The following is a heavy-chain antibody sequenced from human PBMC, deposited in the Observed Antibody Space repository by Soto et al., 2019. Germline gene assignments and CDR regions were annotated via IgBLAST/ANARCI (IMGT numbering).Heavy chain of an antibody. CDR1: GFTFDDYA. CDR3: AKDRRTPNRGRAFDI. D-gene: IGHD2-8*01. Sequence: EVQLVESGGGLVQPGRSLRLSCAASGFTFDDYAMHWVRQAPGKGLEWVSGISWNSGSIGYADSVKGRFTISRDNAKNSLYLQMNSLRAEDTALYYCAKDRRTPNRGRAFDIWGQGTMVTVSS. CDR2: ISWNSGSI. V-gene: IGHV3-9*01. J-gene: IGHJ3*02.